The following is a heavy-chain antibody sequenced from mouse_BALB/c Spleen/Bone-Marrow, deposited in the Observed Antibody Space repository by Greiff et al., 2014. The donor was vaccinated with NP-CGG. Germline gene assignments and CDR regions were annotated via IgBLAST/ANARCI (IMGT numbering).Heavy chain of an antibody. CDR2: INPGSGGT. D-gene: IGHD1-2*01. V-gene: IGHV1-54*03. J-gene: IGHJ4*01. CDR3: ARSYYGYPNYYAMDY. CDR1: GYAFTYYL. Sequence: VQLQQSGAELVRPGTSVKVSCKASGYAFTYYLIEWVKQRPGQGLEWIGVINPGSGGTNFNEKFKGKATLTVDKSSSTAYMQLSSLTSDDSAVYFCARSYYGYPNYYAMDYWGQGTSVTVSS.